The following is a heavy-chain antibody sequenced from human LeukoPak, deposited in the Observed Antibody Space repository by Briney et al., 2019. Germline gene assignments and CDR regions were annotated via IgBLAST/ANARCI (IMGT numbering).Heavy chain of an antibody. V-gene: IGHV4-30-4*01. J-gene: IGHJ4*02. Sequence: SQTLSVTCTVSGGSISSGDYYWSWIRQPPGKGLEWIGYIYYSGSTYYNPSLKSRVTISVDTSKNQFSLKLSSVTAADTAVYYCARGVRYYGSGCYYFDYWGQGTLVTVSS. CDR1: GGSISSGDYY. CDR2: IYYSGST. CDR3: ARGVRYYGSGCYYFDY. D-gene: IGHD3-10*01.